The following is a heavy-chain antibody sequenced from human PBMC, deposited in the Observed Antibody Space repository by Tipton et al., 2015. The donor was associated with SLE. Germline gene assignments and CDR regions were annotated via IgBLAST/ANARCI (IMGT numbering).Heavy chain of an antibody. D-gene: IGHD7-27*01. V-gene: IGHV4-34*01. J-gene: IGHJ4*02. CDR1: GASFSANY. CDR2: SDQRGST. Sequence: TLSLTCAVSGASFSANYWGWIRQSPVKGLEWIGESDQRGSTNYNPSLKSRITISLDTSKNQFSLKLSSVTAADTAVYYCGRPWGYWGQGIQVTVSS. CDR3: GRPWGY.